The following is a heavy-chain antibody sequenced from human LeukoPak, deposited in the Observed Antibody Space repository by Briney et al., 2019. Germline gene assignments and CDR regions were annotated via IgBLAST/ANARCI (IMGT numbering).Heavy chain of an antibody. J-gene: IGHJ4*02. Sequence: KVGESLKISCKGSGYSFTTYWIALVRQMPGKGLEWMGVIYPGDSDTRYSPSFQGQVTLSADKSISTAYLQWSSLKASDTAIYYCARALVGAATLSYWGQGTLVTVSS. CDR3: ARALVGAATLSY. D-gene: IGHD1-26*01. CDR2: IYPGDSDT. CDR1: GYSFTTYW. V-gene: IGHV5-51*01.